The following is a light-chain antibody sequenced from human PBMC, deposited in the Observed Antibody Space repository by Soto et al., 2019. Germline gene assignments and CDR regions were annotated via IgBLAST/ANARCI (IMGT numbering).Light chain of an antibody. CDR3: QQYNSYLWT. J-gene: IGKJ1*01. CDR2: DAS. V-gene: IGKV1-5*01. CDR1: QSISSW. Sequence: SQITQSPSTLSASVGDSVTITCRASQSISSWLAWYQQKPGKAPKLLIYDASSLESGVPSRFSGSGSGTEFTLTISSLQPDDFATYYCQQYNSYLWTSAQRAKVDI.